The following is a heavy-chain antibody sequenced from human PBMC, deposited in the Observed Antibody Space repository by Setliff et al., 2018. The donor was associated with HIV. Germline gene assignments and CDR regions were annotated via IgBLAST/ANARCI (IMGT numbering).Heavy chain of an antibody. D-gene: IGHD2-2*01. Sequence: GGSLRLSCAASGFTFSSFAMSWVRQAPEKGLEWVSAISSSGGSTYYGNSVKGRFTISRDNSWDTVDLQMNTLRAEDTAVYYCAKVPLFVVVPAALGGMDVWGQGTTVTVSS. CDR1: GFTFSSFA. CDR2: ISSSGGST. V-gene: IGHV3-23*01. CDR3: AKVPLFVVVPAALGGMDV. J-gene: IGHJ6*02.